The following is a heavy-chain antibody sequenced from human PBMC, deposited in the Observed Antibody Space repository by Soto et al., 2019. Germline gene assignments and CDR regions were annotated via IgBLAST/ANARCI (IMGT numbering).Heavy chain of an antibody. J-gene: IGHJ4*02. Sequence: GGSLRLSCAASGFTFSGCAMNWVRQAPGKGLEWVSTISGSSESTYYADSVKGRFTISRDNSKSTLYLQMNSLRAEDTAVYYCAKDRWNYDYFDFWGQGTLVTVSS. CDR3: AKDRWNYDYFDF. CDR2: ISGSSEST. D-gene: IGHD1-7*01. CDR1: GFTFSGCA. V-gene: IGHV3-23*01.